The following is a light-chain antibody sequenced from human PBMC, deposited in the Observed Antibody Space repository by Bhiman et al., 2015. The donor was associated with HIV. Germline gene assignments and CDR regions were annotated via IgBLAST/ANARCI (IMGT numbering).Light chain of an antibody. J-gene: IGLJ1*01. CDR1: NNDVGGYNF. V-gene: IGLV2-14*03. CDR3: ASYTSNNTRV. Sequence: QSALTQPASVSASPGQSIRISCTGTNNDVGGYNFVAWYRQYPGSSPQVVIYDVDKRPSGISRRFFGSRSGNTATLTITELQSEDEADYFCASYTSNNTRVFGTGTKVTVL. CDR2: DVD.